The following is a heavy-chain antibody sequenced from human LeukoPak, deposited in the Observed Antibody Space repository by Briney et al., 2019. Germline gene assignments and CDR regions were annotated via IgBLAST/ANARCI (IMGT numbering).Heavy chain of an antibody. J-gene: IGHJ6*03. CDR1: GYTFTSYG. CDR2: ISAYNGNT. D-gene: IGHD3-16*01. Sequence: ASVEVSCKASGYTFTSYGISWVRQAPGQGLEWMGWISAYNGNTNYAQKLQGRVTMTTDTSTSTAYMELRSLRSDDTAVYYCARVKARYGYYYMDVWGKGTTVTVSS. V-gene: IGHV1-18*01. CDR3: ARVKARYGYYYMDV.